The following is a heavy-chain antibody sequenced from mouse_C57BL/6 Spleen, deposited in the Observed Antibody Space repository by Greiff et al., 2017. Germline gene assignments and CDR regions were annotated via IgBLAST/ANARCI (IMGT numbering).Heavy chain of an antibody. J-gene: IGHJ4*01. V-gene: IGHV1-62-2*01. CDR2: FYPGSGSI. D-gene: IGHD2-2*01. CDR3: ARHEGDGYGYYYAMDY. Sequence: QVQLKESGAELVKPGASVKLSCKASGYTFTEYTIHWVKQRSGQGLEWIGWFYPGSGSIKYNEKFKDKATLTADKSSSTVYMELSRLTSEDSAVYFCARHEGDGYGYYYAMDYWGQGTSVTVSS. CDR1: GYTFTEYT.